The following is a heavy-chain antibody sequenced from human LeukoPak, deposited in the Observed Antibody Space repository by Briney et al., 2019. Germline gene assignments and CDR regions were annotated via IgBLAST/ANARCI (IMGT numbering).Heavy chain of an antibody. D-gene: IGHD2-15*01. J-gene: IGHJ6*02. CDR3: ARHGVVAAMALNGMDV. Sequence: SETLSLTCTVSGGSISSYYWSWIRQPPGKGLEWIGYIYYSGSTNYNPSLKSRVTISVDTSKNQFSLKLSSVTAADTAVYYCARHGVVAAMALNGMDVWGQGTTVTVSS. CDR1: GGSISSYY. V-gene: IGHV4-59*08. CDR2: IYYSGST.